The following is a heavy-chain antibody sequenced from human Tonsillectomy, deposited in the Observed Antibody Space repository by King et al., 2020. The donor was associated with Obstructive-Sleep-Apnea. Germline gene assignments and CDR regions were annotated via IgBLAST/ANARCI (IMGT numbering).Heavy chain of an antibody. Sequence: QLQESGPGLVKPSETLSLTCTVSGGSISSYYWSWIRQPPGKGLEWIGYIYYSGSTNNNPSLKNRVTISVDTAKNQFSLKLSSVTPADPAVYYCARGSNWKHWYFELWGRGTLVTVSS. CDR2: IYYSGST. CDR1: GGSISSYY. CDR3: ARGSNWKHWYFEL. V-gene: IGHV4-59*08. D-gene: IGHD1-20*01. J-gene: IGHJ2*01.